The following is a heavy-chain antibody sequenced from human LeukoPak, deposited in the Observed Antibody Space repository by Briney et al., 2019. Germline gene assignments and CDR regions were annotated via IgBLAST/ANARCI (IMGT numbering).Heavy chain of an antibody. J-gene: IGHJ4*02. CDR3: SRDFSGASRIDY. CDR1: GLTFSSYD. D-gene: IGHD4/OR15-4a*01. CDR2: ISNDAYNK. Sequence: GGSLRLSCEASGLTFSSYDMNWVRQAPGKGLEWVAVISNDAYNKYYADSVKGRFTISRDNSKNTLYLEMNSLRAEDTAVYYCSRDFSGASRIDYWGQGTLATVSS. V-gene: IGHV3-30-3*01.